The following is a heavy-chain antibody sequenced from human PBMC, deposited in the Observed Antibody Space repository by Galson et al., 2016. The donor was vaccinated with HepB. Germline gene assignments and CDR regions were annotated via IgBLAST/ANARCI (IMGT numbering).Heavy chain of an antibody. Sequence: SLRLSCAVSGFPLSDAWMTWVRQAPGKGLEWVGRIKWKSDGGTADYAAPLKGRFTILRDDSKNTVYLQMNSLRTEDTAVYYCTTSPDYWGQGTLVAVSS. V-gene: IGHV3-15*01. CDR2: IKWKSDGGTA. CDR3: TTSPDY. CDR1: GFPLSDAW. J-gene: IGHJ4*02.